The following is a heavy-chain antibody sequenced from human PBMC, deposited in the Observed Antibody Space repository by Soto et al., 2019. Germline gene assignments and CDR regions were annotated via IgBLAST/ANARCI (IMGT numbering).Heavy chain of an antibody. Sequence: QVQLVESGGGVVQPGRSLRLSCAASGFTFSSYAMHWVRQAPGKRLEWVAVISYDGSNKYYADSVKGRFTISRDNSKNTLYLQLSSLKAEDTAVYYCARAPISVAGAPYYFDYWGQGTLVTVSS. CDR1: GFTFSSYA. J-gene: IGHJ4*02. D-gene: IGHD6-19*01. CDR3: ARAPISVAGAPYYFDY. CDR2: ISYDGSNK. V-gene: IGHV3-30-3*01.